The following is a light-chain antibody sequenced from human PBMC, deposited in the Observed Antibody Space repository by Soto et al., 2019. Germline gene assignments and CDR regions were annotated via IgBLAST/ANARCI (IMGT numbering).Light chain of an antibody. J-gene: IGLJ3*02. V-gene: IGLV2-11*01. CDR1: SSDIGSYNL. Sequence: QSALSQPASVSGSPGQSVTISCTGTSSDIGSYNLVSWYHHQSGQAPKLVIYDASKRPSGVPDRFSASKSGNTASLTISGLQAEDEADYYCCSYAGSFTWVFGGGTKLTVL. CDR2: DAS. CDR3: CSYAGSFTWV.